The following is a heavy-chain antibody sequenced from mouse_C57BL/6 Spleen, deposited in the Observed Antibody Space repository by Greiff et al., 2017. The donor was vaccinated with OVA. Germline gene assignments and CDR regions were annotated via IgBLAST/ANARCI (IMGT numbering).Heavy chain of an antibody. V-gene: IGHV2-5*01. J-gene: IGHJ4*01. CDR3: ARGDITTVVDAMDY. CDR2: IWRGGST. D-gene: IGHD1-1*01. Sequence: VQLQQSGPGLVQPSQSLSITCTVSGFSLTSYGVHWVRQSPGKGLEWLGVIWRGGSTDYNAAFMSRLSITKDNSKSQVFFKMNSLQADDTAIYYCARGDITTVVDAMDYWGQGTSVTVSS. CDR1: GFSLTSYG.